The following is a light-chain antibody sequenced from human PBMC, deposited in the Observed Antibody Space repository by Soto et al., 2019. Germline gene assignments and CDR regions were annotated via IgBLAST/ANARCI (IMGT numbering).Light chain of an antibody. J-gene: IGLJ1*01. CDR3: SSYTSSTTYV. Sequence: QSALTQPASVSGSPGQSITISCTGTSSDVGGYKYVSWYQHHPCKGPKLMLYYVSNRPSGVSNRFSGSKSGNTASLTISGLQAEDEADYYCSSYTSSTTYVFGTGTKVTVL. CDR1: SSDVGGYKY. V-gene: IGLV2-14*01. CDR2: YVS.